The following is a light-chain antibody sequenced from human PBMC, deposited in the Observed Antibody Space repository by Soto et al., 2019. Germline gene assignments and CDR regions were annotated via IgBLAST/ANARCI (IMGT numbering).Light chain of an antibody. Sequence: QSALTQPPSASGSPGQSVTLSCTGTSSDVGSYNFVSWYQQHPGKAPKLLIYEVTKRPSGVPDRFSGSKSANTASLTVSGLQAEDEAEYFCSSYTGDRDPYVFGTGTKLTVL. CDR2: EVT. J-gene: IGLJ1*01. CDR3: SSYTGDRDPYV. V-gene: IGLV2-8*01. CDR1: SSDVGSYNF.